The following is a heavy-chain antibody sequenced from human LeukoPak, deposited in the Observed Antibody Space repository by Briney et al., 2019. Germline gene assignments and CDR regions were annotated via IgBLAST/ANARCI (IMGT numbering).Heavy chain of an antibody. CDR2: ISWNSGSI. D-gene: IGHD3-9*01. V-gene: IGHV3-9*01. CDR1: GFTFDDYA. Sequence: PGGSLRLSCAASGFTFDDYAMHWVRQAPGKGLEWVSGISWNSGSIGYADSVKGRFTISRDNAKNSLYLQMNSLRAEDTAVYYCARRFDPYDAFDIWGQGTMVTVSS. CDR3: ARRFDPYDAFDI. J-gene: IGHJ3*02.